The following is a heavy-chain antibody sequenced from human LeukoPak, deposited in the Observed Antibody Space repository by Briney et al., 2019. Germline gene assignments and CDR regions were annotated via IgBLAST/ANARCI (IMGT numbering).Heavy chain of an antibody. CDR2: IRRKGNDYAT. CDR3: ARGAGDSSGYGYYYYMDV. CDR1: GFTFSGSA. Sequence: GGSLRLSCAASGFTFSGSAMHWVRQASGKGLEWVGRIRRKGNDYATAYAASVKGRFTISRDDSKNTAYLQMDSLKTEDTAVYYCARGAGDSSGYGYYYYMDVWGKGTTVTVSS. V-gene: IGHV3-73*01. J-gene: IGHJ6*03. D-gene: IGHD3-22*01.